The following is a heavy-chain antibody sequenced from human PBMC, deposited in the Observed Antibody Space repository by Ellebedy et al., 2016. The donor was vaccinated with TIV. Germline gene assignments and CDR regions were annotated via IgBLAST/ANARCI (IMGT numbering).Heavy chain of an antibody. CDR3: ARTPSAIVVDPLDY. J-gene: IGHJ4*02. CDR2: ISSSGSTI. V-gene: IGHV3-48*03. CDR1: GFTFSSYE. D-gene: IGHD2-15*01. Sequence: GESLKISCAASGFTFSSYEMNWVRQAPGKGLEWVSYISSSGSTIYYADSVKGRFTISRDNAKNSLYLQMNSLRAEDTAVYYCARTPSAIVVDPLDYWGQGTLVTVSS.